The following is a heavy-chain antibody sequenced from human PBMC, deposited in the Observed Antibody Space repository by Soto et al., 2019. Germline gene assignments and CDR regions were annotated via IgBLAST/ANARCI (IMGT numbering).Heavy chain of an antibody. CDR1: GYTFTGYY. D-gene: IGHD2-2*02. CDR2: INPNSGGT. J-gene: IGHJ4*02. Sequence: ASVKVSCKASGYTFTGYYMHWVRQAPGQGLEWMGWINPNSGGTNYAQKFQGRVTMTRDTSISTAYMELSRLRSDDTAVYYYARDGVNTPSSFDYWGQGTLVTVSS. V-gene: IGHV1-2*02. CDR3: ARDGVNTPSSFDY.